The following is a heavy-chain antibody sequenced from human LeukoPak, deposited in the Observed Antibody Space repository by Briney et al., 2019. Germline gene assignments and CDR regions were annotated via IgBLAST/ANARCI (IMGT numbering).Heavy chain of an antibody. D-gene: IGHD3-16*01. J-gene: IGHJ4*02. V-gene: IGHV1-46*01. Sequence: GASVKVSCKTSRYTFTNYYIHWVRQAPGHGLEWMGLINPTIDSTTYAQQFQGRLTMTRDMSTSTVDMELNSLISEDTAIYYCALARGSKSSLGLEYWGQGTRVTVSS. CDR3: ALARGSKSSLGLEY. CDR1: RYTFTNYY. CDR2: INPTIDST.